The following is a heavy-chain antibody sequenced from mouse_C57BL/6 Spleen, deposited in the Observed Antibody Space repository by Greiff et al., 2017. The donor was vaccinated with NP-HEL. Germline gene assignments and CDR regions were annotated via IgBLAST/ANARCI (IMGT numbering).Heavy chain of an antibody. J-gene: IGHJ2*01. Sequence: EVQGVESGGGLVKPGGSLKLSCAASGFTFSSYAMSWVRQTPEKRLEWVATISDGGSYTYYPDNVKGRFTISRDNAKNNLYLQMSHLKSDDTAMYYCAREIYYDYDEEDYWGQGTTLTVSS. D-gene: IGHD2-4*01. CDR3: AREIYYDYDEEDY. CDR1: GFTFSSYA. V-gene: IGHV5-4*01. CDR2: ISDGGSYT.